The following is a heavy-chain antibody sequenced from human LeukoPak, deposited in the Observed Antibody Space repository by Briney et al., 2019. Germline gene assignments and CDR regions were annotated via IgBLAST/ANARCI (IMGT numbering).Heavy chain of an antibody. J-gene: IGHJ4*02. D-gene: IGHD6-6*01. CDR3: ARGSWSSSIDY. CDR2: IYYSGGT. V-gene: IGHV4-30-4*01. Sequence: SSETLSLTCTVSGVSISSGDHYSSWIRQPPGKGLEWIGYIYYSGGTYYNPSLKSRVTISVDTSKNQFSLKLSSVTAADTAVYYCARGSWSSSIDYWGQGTLVTVSS. CDR1: GVSISSGDHY.